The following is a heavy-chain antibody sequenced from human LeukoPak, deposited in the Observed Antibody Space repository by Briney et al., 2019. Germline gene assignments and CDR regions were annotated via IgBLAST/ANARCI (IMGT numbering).Heavy chain of an antibody. J-gene: IGHJ4*02. CDR1: GGSISSSSYY. CDR2: IYYSGST. Sequence: SETLSLTCTVSGGSISSSSYYWGWIRQPPGKGLEWIGSIYYSGSTYYNPSLKSRVTISVDTSKNQFSLKLSSVTAADTAVCYCARLGDGYNSIIDYWGQGTLVTVSS. V-gene: IGHV4-39*01. CDR3: ARLGDGYNSIIDY. D-gene: IGHD5-24*01.